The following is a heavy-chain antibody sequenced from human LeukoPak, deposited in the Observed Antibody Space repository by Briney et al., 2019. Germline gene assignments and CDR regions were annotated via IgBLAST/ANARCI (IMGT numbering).Heavy chain of an antibody. J-gene: IGHJ4*02. CDR2: IYYSGST. D-gene: IGHD3-10*01. Sequence: PSETLSLTCSVSGGSISSSNYYWGWIRQPPGKGPEWIGYIYYSGSTHYNPSLRSRVTISVDTSMNQFSLKLSSVTAADTAVYHCARGRDYSRYDYWGQGTLVTVSS. CDR1: GGSISSSNYY. V-gene: IGHV4-61*05. CDR3: ARGRDYSRYDY.